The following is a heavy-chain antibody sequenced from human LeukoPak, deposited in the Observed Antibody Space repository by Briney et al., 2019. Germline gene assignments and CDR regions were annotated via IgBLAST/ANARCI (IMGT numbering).Heavy chain of an antibody. D-gene: IGHD3-16*01. J-gene: IGHJ4*02. CDR3: AKGAADYDYVWGSPPYY. CDR2: ITGSGGST. V-gene: IGHV3-23*01. Sequence: GGSLRLSCAASGFTFSGHSMNWVRQAPGKGLEWVSAITGSGGSTYYADSVKGRFTISRDNSKNTLYLQMNSLRAEDTAVYYCAKGAADYDYVWGSPPYYWGQGTLVTVSS. CDR1: GFTFSGHS.